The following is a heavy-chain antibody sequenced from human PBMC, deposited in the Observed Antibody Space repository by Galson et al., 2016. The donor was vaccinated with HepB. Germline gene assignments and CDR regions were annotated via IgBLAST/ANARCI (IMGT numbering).Heavy chain of an antibody. CDR2: INGDRGNT. J-gene: IGHJ3*02. V-gene: IGHV1-3*01. Sequence: SVKVSCKASGYTFMNHAMHWVRQAPGQRLEWMGWINGDRGNTKYSEKFQGRVTITRETSASIAYMELSGLTSEDTAVYYCARGVDDAFDIWGQGTSVIVSS. CDR3: ARGVDDAFDI. CDR1: GYTFMNHA. D-gene: IGHD3-16*01.